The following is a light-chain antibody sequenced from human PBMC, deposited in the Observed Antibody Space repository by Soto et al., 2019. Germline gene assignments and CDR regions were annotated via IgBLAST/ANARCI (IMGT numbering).Light chain of an antibody. V-gene: IGLV1-44*01. CDR1: SSNIESNT. Sequence: QPVLTQPPSASGTPGQRVTLSCSGSSSNIESNTVNWYQQLPGTAPKLLIYSYNRRPSGVPDRFSASKSGTSASLAISGLQSEDEDDYYCAAWEDSLNGPVFGGGTKLTVL. J-gene: IGLJ2*01. CDR3: AAWEDSLNGPV. CDR2: SYN.